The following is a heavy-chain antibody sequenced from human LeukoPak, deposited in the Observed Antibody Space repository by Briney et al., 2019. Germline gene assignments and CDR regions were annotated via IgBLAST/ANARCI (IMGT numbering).Heavy chain of an antibody. D-gene: IGHD3-3*01. CDR3: ARGRPKLTIFGVVIGGYYFDY. V-gene: IGHV1-8*03. Sequence: ASVKVSCKASGYTFTSYDINWVRQATGQGLEWMGWMNPNSGNTGHAQKFQGRVTITRNTSISTAYMELSSLRSEDTAVYYCARGRPKLTIFGVVIGGYYFDYWGQGTLVTVSS. CDR2: MNPNSGNT. CDR1: GYTFTSYD. J-gene: IGHJ4*02.